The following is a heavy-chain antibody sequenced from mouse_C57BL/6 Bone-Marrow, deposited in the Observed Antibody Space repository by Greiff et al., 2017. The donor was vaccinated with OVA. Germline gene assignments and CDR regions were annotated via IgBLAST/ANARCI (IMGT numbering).Heavy chain of an antibody. D-gene: IGHD2-4*01. Sequence: QVQLQQSGAELVRPGASVTLSCKASGYTFTDYEMHWVKQTPVHGLEWIGAIAPETGGTAYNQKFKGKAILTAAKSSRTAYMGLRSLASEDSDVYYCTRSDDYGGYWGQGTTLTVSS. CDR1: GYTFTDYE. J-gene: IGHJ2*01. CDR2: IAPETGGT. V-gene: IGHV1-15*01. CDR3: TRSDDYGGY.